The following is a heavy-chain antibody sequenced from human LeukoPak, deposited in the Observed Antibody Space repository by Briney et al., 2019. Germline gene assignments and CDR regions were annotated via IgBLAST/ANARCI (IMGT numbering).Heavy chain of an antibody. J-gene: IGHJ4*02. V-gene: IGHV3-23*01. CDR2: LSGGGGVA. CDR3: AKDSRVVTDTPGDY. D-gene: IGHD4-23*01. CDR1: GFTFSSYV. Sequence: GGSLRLSCAASGFTFSSYVMTWVRQPPGKRLEWVSSLSGGGGVAYYADSVKGRFTISRDNSKNTLFLQMNSLRAEDTAVYYCAKDSRVVTDTPGDYWGQGTLVTVSS.